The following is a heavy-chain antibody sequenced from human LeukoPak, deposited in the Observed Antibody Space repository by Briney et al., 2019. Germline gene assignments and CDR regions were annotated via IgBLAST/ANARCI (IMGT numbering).Heavy chain of an antibody. Sequence: PGGSLRLSCVASGFTFSSYAMDWVRQAPGKGLECVSASSGSGGSTYYADSVKGRFTISRDNAKNSLYLQMNSLRAEDTAVYYCARAPGGYYDSSGYYEEDYWGQGTLVTVSS. V-gene: IGHV3-23*01. D-gene: IGHD3-22*01. CDR2: SSGSGGST. J-gene: IGHJ4*02. CDR1: GFTFSSYA. CDR3: ARAPGGYYDSSGYYEEDY.